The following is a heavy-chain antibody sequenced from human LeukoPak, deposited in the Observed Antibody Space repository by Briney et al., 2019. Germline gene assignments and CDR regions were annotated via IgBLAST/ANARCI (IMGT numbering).Heavy chain of an antibody. CDR2: ISGSGGST. J-gene: IGHJ4*02. CDR1: GFTFSSYA. D-gene: IGHD3-3*01. V-gene: IGHV3-23*01. CDR3: ARNQYYDFWSGYYRY. Sequence: GGSLRLSCAASGFTFSSYAMSWVRQAPGKGLEWVSAISGSGGSTYYADSVKGRFTISRDNSKNTLYLQMNSLRAEDTAVYYCARNQYYDFWSGYYRYWGQGTLVTVSS.